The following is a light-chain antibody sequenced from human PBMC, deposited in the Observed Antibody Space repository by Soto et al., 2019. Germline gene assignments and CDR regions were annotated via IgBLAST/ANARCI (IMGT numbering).Light chain of an antibody. CDR2: ATS. CDR1: RGIGNY. CDR3: QKHNIAPWT. J-gene: IGKJ1*01. V-gene: IGKV1-27*01. Sequence: DIQMTQSPSSLSASVGDRVTITCRASRGIGNYLAWYQQKPGKVPKLLIFATSTLHSEVPSRFSASGSGTDFTLTISSLQPEDVATYYCQKHNIAPWTFGQGTKVEL.